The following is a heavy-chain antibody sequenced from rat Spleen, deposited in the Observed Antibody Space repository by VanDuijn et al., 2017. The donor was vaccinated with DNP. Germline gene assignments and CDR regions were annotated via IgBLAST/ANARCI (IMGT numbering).Heavy chain of an antibody. CDR1: GFTFSDYY. V-gene: IGHV5-22*01. D-gene: IGHD4-3*01. Sequence: EVQLVESGGALVQPGRSLKLSCAASGFTFSDYYMAWVRQAPTEGLEWVAYIGYDGGSTFYGDSVKGRFTISRDNAKSTLYLQMNSLGSEDMATYYCVRWYNSGYYFDYWGQGVMVTVSS. CDR2: IGYDGGST. J-gene: IGHJ2*01. CDR3: VRWYNSGYYFDY.